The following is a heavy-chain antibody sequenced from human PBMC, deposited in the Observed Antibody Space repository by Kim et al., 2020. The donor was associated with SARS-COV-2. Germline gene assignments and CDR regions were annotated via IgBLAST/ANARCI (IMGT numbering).Heavy chain of an antibody. D-gene: IGHD3-22*01. J-gene: IGHJ4*02. Sequence: NPSLKSRITISVDTSKNQFSLKLGSVTAADTAVYYCARQFGSGYYYVVDYWGQGTLVTVSS. V-gene: IGHV4-39*01. CDR3: ARQFGSGYYYVVDY.